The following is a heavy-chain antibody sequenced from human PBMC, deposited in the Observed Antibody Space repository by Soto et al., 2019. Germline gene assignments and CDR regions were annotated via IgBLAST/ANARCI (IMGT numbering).Heavy chain of an antibody. J-gene: IGHJ4*02. V-gene: IGHV2-5*01. CDR2: IYYNDDR. CDR1: GFSFTTAGVA. Sequence: PTLVNPTQTLTLTCTFSGFSFTTAGVAVGWIRQTPGGALEWLTLIYYNDDRRFSPSLKTRLTITGDTSKNQVVLSLTNVDPGDTATYFCAHSDGGYEIIYFDFWGQGIPVTVSS. D-gene: IGHD5-12*01. CDR3: AHSDGGYEIIYFDF.